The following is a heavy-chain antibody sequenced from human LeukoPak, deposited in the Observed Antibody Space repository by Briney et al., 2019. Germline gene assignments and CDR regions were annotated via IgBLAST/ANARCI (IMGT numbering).Heavy chain of an antibody. CDR3: ARAHSTGIAAADEPIEFDY. D-gene: IGHD6-13*01. Sequence: GASVKVSCKASGYTFTSYYMHWVRQAPGQGLEWMGIINPSGGSTSYAQKFQGRVTMTRDTSTSTVYMELSSLRSEDTAVYYCARAHSTGIAAADEPIEFDYWGQGTLVTVSS. CDR2: INPSGGST. V-gene: IGHV1-46*01. J-gene: IGHJ4*02. CDR1: GYTFTSYY.